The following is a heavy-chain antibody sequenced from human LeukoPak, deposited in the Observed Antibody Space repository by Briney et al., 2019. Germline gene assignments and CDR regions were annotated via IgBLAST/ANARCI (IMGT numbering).Heavy chain of an antibody. V-gene: IGHV3-7*03. J-gene: IGHJ4*02. CDR1: GFTLSSYW. CDR2: LKQDGSEK. Sequence: GGSLRLSCAASGFTLSSYWMSCVRHAPGRGLEWVANLKQDGSEKYYVDSVKGRFTISRDNSKHTLYLQMNSLRAEDTAVYYCAKGDIKRYNWNYNYWGQGTLVTVSS. D-gene: IGHD1-7*01. CDR3: AKGDIKRYNWNYNY.